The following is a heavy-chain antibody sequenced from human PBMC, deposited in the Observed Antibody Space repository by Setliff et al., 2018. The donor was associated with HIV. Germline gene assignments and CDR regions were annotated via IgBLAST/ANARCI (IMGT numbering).Heavy chain of an antibody. Sequence: LSLTCTVSGGSISSSNYYWGWIRQPPGKGLEWVSYISSSSSTTTYADSVKGRFTISRDNSKNTLYLQMNSLRADDTAVYYCARASSIAAPGMWGNTYFFYMDVWGKGTTVTVSS. V-gene: IGHV3-11*06. CDR1: GGSISSSNYY. J-gene: IGHJ6*03. D-gene: IGHD6-13*01. CDR3: ARASSIAAPGMWGNTYFFYMDV. CDR2: ISSSSSTT.